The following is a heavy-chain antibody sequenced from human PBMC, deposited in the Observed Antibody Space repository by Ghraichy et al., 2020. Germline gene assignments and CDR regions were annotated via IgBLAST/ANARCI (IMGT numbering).Heavy chain of an antibody. CDR1: GGSFSGYY. Sequence: SKTQSLTCAVYGGSFSGYYWGWIRQPPGEGLEWIGKIKHSGNTNYNPSLKSRFTISVDTSQNQFSLKLSSVTAAHTAVYYCARGGWYVAWLRILHYWGQGTLLTVSS. CDR2: IKHSGNT. CDR3: ARGGWYVAWLRILHY. J-gene: IGHJ4*02. D-gene: IGHD5-12*01. V-gene: IGHV4-34*01.